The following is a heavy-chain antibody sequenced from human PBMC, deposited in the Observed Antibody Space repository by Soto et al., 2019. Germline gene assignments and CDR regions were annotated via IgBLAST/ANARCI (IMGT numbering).Heavy chain of an antibody. CDR2: ISYDGSNK. J-gene: IGHJ6*02. D-gene: IGHD3-10*01. Sequence: PGGSLRLSCAASGFTFSSYGMHWVRQAPGKGLEWVAVISYDGSNKYYADSVKGRFTISRDNSKNTLYLQMNSLRAEDTAVYYCAKARAGVRRNYYYGMDVWGQGTTVTVSS. CDR3: AKARAGVRRNYYYGMDV. V-gene: IGHV3-30*18. CDR1: GFTFSSYG.